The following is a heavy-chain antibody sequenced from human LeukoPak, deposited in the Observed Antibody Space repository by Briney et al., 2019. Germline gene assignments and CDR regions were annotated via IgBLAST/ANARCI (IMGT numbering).Heavy chain of an antibody. CDR1: GYTFTSYY. V-gene: IGHV1-46*01. CDR3: ARAESGGQNYDFWSGQDYYYYGMDV. J-gene: IGHJ6*02. Sequence: GASVKVSCKASGYTFTSYYIHWVRQAPGQGLEWMGIINPSGGSTTYAQKFQGRVTMTRDTSTSTVYMELSSLRSEDTAVYYCARAESGGQNYDFWSGQDYYYYGMDVWGQGTTVTVSS. D-gene: IGHD3-3*01. CDR2: INPSGGST.